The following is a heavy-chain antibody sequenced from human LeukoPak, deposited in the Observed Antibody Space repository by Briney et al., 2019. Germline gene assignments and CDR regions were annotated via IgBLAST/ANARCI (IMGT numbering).Heavy chain of an antibody. CDR2: IRSKAYGGTT. D-gene: IGHD1-26*01. J-gene: IGHJ4*02. CDR3: TRDLGGSYSALDY. V-gene: IGHV3-49*04. CDR1: GFTFGDYA. Sequence: QPGRSLRLSCTASGFTFGDYAMSWVRQAPGKGLEWVGFIRSKAYGGTTEYAASVKGRFTISRDDSKSIAYLQMNSLKTEDTAVYYCTRDLGGSYSALDYWGQGTPVTVSS.